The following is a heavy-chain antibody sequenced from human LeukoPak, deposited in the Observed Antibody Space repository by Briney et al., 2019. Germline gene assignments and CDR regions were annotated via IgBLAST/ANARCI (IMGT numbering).Heavy chain of an antibody. J-gene: IGHJ4*02. CDR2: ISSSGSTI. Sequence: GGSLRLSCAASGFTFSDYYMSWIRQAPGKGLEWVSYISSSGSTIYYADSVKGRFTISRDNAKNSLYLQMNSLRAEDAAVYYCARSEYSSSSFDYWGQGTLVTVSS. V-gene: IGHV3-11*01. CDR3: ARSEYSSSSFDY. D-gene: IGHD6-6*01. CDR1: GFTFSDYY.